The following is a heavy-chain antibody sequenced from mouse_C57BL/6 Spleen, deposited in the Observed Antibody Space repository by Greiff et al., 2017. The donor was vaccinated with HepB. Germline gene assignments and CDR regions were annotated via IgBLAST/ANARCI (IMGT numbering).Heavy chain of an antibody. CDR3: ARLDDPRLFDY. J-gene: IGHJ2*01. CDR1: GYTFTSYW. CDR2: IDPSDSYT. D-gene: IGHD1-2*01. V-gene: IGHV1-50*01. Sequence: QVQLQQPGAELVKPGASVKLSCKASGYTFTSYWMQWVKQRPGQGLEWIGEIDPSDSYTNYNQKFKGKATLTVDPSSSTAYMLLSSLTSEDSSVYYCARLDDPRLFDYWGQGTTLTVSS.